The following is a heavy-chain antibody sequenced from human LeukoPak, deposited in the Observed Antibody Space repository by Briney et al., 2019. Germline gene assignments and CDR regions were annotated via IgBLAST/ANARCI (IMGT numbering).Heavy chain of an antibody. CDR2: INHAGRT. CDR1: GGSISSYY. D-gene: IGHD2-2*01. CDR3: ARRSRSASRWFDP. V-gene: IGHV4-34*01. J-gene: IGHJ5*02. Sequence: SETLSLTCTVSGGSISSYYWSWIRQPPGKGLQWIGDINHAGRTNYNPSLQSRVSISVDTSKSQFSLWLTSVTAADTAVYYCARRSRSASRWFDPWGQGTLVTVSS.